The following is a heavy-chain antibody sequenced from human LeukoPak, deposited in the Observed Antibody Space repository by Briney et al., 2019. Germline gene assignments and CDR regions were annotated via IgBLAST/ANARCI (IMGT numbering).Heavy chain of an antibody. V-gene: IGHV3-30*18. CDR2: ISYDGSNK. CDR3: AKDRATVVLFVY. J-gene: IGHJ4*02. CDR1: GFTFSSYG. D-gene: IGHD4-23*01. Sequence: PGRSLRLSCAASGFTFSSYGMHWVRQAPGKGLEWVAVISYDGSNKYYADSVKGRFTISRDDSKNTLYLQMNSLRAEDTAVYYCAKDRATVVLFVYWGQGTLVTVSS.